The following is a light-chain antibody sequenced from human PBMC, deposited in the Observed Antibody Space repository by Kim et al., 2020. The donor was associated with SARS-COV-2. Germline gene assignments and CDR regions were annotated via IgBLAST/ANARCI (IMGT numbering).Light chain of an antibody. J-gene: IGLJ1*01. CDR1: SLRSYF. Sequence: SSELTQDPAVSVALGQTVRITCQGDSLRSYFANWYQQKPGQAPVVVIYAKNNRPSGIPDRFSGSGSGNTASLTITGAQAEDEADYYGNCRHNSGRSYVFG. V-gene: IGLV3-19*01. CDR3: NCRHNSGRSYV. CDR2: AKN.